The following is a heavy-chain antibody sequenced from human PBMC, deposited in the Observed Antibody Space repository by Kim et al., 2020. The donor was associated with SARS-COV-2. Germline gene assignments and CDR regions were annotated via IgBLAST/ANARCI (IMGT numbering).Heavy chain of an antibody. CDR3: AKDDYYDSSGYFYYGMDV. J-gene: IGHJ6*02. CDR1: GFTFDDYA. V-gene: IGHV3-43*02. D-gene: IGHD3-22*01. Sequence: GGSLRLSCAASGFTFDDYAMHWVRQAPGKGLEWVSLISGDGSSTYYADSVKGRFTISRDNSKNSLYLQMNSLRTEDTALYYCAKDDYYDSSGYFYYGMDVWGQGTTVTVSS. CDR2: ISGDGSST.